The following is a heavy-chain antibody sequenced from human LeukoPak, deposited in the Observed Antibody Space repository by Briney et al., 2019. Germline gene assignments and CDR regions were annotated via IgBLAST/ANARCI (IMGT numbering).Heavy chain of an antibody. V-gene: IGHV1-69*06. CDR3: ARDGDGYNSFDY. CDR2: IIPIFGTA. J-gene: IGHJ4*02. Sequence: SVKVSCKASGGTFSSYAISWVRQAPGQGLEWMGGIIPIFGTANYAQKFQGRVTIAADKSTSTAYMELSSLRSEDTAVYYCARDGDGYNSFDYWGQGTLVTVSS. CDR1: GGTFSSYA. D-gene: IGHD5-24*01.